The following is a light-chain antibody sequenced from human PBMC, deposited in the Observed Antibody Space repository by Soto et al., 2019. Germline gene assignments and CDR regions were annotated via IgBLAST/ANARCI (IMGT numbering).Light chain of an antibody. J-gene: IGKJ4*01. CDR3: QQYGSSPLT. V-gene: IGKV3-20*01. CDR2: GAS. CDR1: ESVSSSY. Sequence: EIVLTQSPGTLSLSPGKRATLSCRASESVSSSYLASYQQKPGQAPRLLIYGASSRATGIPDRFSGSESGTDLTLTISRLEPEDFAVYYCQQYGSSPLTFGGGTKGEIK.